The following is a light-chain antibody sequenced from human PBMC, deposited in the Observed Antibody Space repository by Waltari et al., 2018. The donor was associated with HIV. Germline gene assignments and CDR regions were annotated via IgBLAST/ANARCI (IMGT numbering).Light chain of an antibody. J-gene: IGKJ2*01. V-gene: IGKV4-1*01. CDR3: QQYYDTPYT. CDR2: WAS. Sequence: DIVMTQSPDSLAVSLGERATINCKSSQSILSTAGNRHYLAWYQQRPGQAPNLLIYWASTRESGVPDRFSCSGSGTDFTLTISSLQAEDVAVYYCQQYYDTPYTFGQGTKLDI. CDR1: QSILSTAGNRHY.